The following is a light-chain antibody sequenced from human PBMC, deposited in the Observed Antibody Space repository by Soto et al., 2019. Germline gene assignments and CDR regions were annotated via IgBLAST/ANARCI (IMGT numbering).Light chain of an antibody. J-gene: IGLJ2*01. CDR2: GNN. V-gene: IGLV1-40*01. Sequence: QSVLTQPTSVSGAPGQRVTIPCTGRSSNIGAGYDVHWYQQIPGTAPRLLVYGNNNRPSGVPDRFSGSQSGTSASLAIAGLQAEDEADYYCQSSDSSLSGPVFGGGTKLTVL. CDR3: QSSDSSLSGPV. CDR1: SSNIGAGYD.